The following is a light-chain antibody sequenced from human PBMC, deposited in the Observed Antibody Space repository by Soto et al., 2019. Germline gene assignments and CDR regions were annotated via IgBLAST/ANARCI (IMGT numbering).Light chain of an antibody. CDR1: RSITTW. J-gene: IGKJ1*01. V-gene: IGKV1-5*03. CDR2: KAS. CDR3: QQYNSYPWT. Sequence: DIQMTQSPSTLSSSVGDRDTITCRASRSITTWLDWYQQKRRTAPKLLIYKASSLESGVPPRFSGSGSGKEFTLTISSLQHDDFAIYCCQQYNSYPWTFGQGTKVEIK.